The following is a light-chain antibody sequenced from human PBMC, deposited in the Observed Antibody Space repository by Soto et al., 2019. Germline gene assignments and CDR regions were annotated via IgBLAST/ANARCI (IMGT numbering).Light chain of an antibody. CDR1: SSAVGGYNY. CDR2: DVS. V-gene: IGLV2-11*01. J-gene: IGLJ2*01. Sequence: QSALTQPRSVSGSPGQSVTISCTGTSSAVGGYNYVSWYQQHPGKAPKLMIYDVSKRPSGVPDRFSGSKSGNTASLTISGLQAEDEADYYCCSYAGSPLCGRGTKLTVL. CDR3: CSYAGSPL.